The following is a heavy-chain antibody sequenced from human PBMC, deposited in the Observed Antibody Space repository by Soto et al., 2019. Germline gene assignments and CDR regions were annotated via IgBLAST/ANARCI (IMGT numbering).Heavy chain of an antibody. CDR2: IYYSGSN. D-gene: IGHD4-17*01. J-gene: IGHJ4*02. CDR1: GGSISSGGYY. V-gene: IGHV4-31*03. Sequence: QVQLQESGPGLVKPSQTLSLTCTVSGGSISSGGYYWSWIRQHPGKGLEWIGYIYYSGSNYYNPYLKSRVTISVDTSENKFALKLSSVTAADMAVYYGASSVLGTVTSYPDYWGQGTLVTVSS. CDR3: ASSVLGTVTSYPDY.